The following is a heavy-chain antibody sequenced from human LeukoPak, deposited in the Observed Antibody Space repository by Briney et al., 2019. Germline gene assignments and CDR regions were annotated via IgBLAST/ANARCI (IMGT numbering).Heavy chain of an antibody. Sequence: PGGSLRLSCAASGFTFSSNAMSWVRQAPGKGLEWVSLISGSGGSTYYADSVKGRFTISRDNSKNTLYLQMNSLRVEDTAVYYCAKGNIAARQDIMDVWGQGTTVTVSS. J-gene: IGHJ6*02. CDR2: ISGSGGST. V-gene: IGHV3-23*01. D-gene: IGHD6-6*01. CDR1: GFTFSSNA. CDR3: AKGNIAARQDIMDV.